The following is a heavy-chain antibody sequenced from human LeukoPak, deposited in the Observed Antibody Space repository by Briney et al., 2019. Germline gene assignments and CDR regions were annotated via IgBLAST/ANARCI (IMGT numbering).Heavy chain of an antibody. CDR3: ARDKGGLGPYSYYYMDV. Sequence: PSESLSLTCTVSGGSISSYYWSWIRQPAGKALEWIGRIYTGGNANYNPSLKSRVTLSVDTSKNQFSLNLSSVTAADTAVYYCARDKGGLGPYSYYYMDVWGKGTTVTISS. CDR1: GGSISSYY. V-gene: IGHV4-4*07. D-gene: IGHD3-16*01. J-gene: IGHJ6*03. CDR2: IYTGGNA.